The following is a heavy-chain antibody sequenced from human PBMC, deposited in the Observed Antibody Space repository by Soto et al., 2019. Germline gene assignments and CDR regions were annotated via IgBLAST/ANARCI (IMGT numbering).Heavy chain of an antibody. Sequence: SVKVSCKASGGTFSRYAINWVRQAPGHGLEWMGGIIPLFGTAKYAQKFQDRVTITADESTSTAHMELRSLRSEDTAVYYCARDYGHDCSGGNCYFYFWGQGTLVTVSS. J-gene: IGHJ4*02. CDR3: ARDYGHDCSGGNCYFYF. V-gene: IGHV1-69*13. CDR2: IIPLFGTA. CDR1: GGTFSRYA. D-gene: IGHD2-15*01.